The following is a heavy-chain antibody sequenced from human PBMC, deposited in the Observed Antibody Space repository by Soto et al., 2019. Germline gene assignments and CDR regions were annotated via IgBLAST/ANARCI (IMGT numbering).Heavy chain of an antibody. V-gene: IGHV5-10-1*01. CDR3: ARRFVVGYYGMDV. Sequence: PGESLKISCNGSGYSFTIYCISWVLQMPGKGLEWMGRIDPSDSYTNYSPSFQGHVTISADKSISTAYLQWSSLKASDTAMYYCARRFVVGYYGMDVWGQGTTVTVSS. CDR2: IDPSDSYT. J-gene: IGHJ6*02. CDR1: GYSFTIYC. D-gene: IGHD2-15*01.